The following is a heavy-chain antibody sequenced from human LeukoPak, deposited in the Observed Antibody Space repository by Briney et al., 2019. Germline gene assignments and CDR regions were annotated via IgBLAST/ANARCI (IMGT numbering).Heavy chain of an antibody. CDR3: AREDTAMANFDY. Sequence: SVKVSCKASGDTFSSYVISWVRQAPGQGLEWMGGIIPIFGTANYAQKFQGRVTITADESTSTAYMELSSLRSEDTAVYYCAREDTAMANFDYWGQGTLVTVSS. CDR2: IIPIFGTA. CDR1: GDTFSSYV. D-gene: IGHD5-18*01. J-gene: IGHJ4*02. V-gene: IGHV1-69*13.